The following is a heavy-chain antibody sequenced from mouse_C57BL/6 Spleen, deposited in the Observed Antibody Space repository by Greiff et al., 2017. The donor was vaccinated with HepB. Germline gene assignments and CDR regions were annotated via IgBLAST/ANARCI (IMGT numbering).Heavy chain of an antibody. J-gene: IGHJ3*01. V-gene: IGHV1-18*01. CDR1: GYTFTDYN. CDR3: ARAYDYDDPFAY. CDR2: INPNNGGT. Sequence: EVQLQQSGPELVKPGASVKIPCKASGYTFTDYNMDWVKQSHGKSLEWIGDINPNNGGTIYNQKFKGKATLTVDKSSSTAYMELRSLTSEDTAVYDCARAYDYDDPFAYWGQGTLVTVSA. D-gene: IGHD2-4*01.